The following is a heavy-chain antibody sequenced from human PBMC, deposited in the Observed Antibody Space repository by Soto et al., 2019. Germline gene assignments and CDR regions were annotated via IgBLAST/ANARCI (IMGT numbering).Heavy chain of an antibody. CDR2: INAGNGNT. CDR1: GYTFTSYG. V-gene: IGHV1-3*01. J-gene: IGHJ6*02. CDR3: ARDPNDSSAYYHHYYYGMDV. Sequence: GASVKVSCKASGYTFTSYGIHWVRQAPGQRLEWTGWINAGNGNTRYSEKFQGRVTITRDTSASTAYLELSGLRSEDTAVYYCARDPNDSSAYYHHYYYGMDVWGQGTTVTVSS. D-gene: IGHD3-22*01.